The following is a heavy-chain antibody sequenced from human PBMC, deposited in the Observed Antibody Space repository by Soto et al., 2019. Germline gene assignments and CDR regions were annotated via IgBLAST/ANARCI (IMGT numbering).Heavy chain of an antibody. CDR3: ARGRPWELYDY. D-gene: IGHD1-7*01. CDR1: AGSTSPYY. Sequence: QVQLQESGPGLVKASETLSLTCTVSAGSTSPYYWSWLRQPPGKGLEWIGFIDYSGGARYNPSLNSRVTMSLDTSENQISLKLSSMTAADTAVYFCARGRPWELYDYWGQGTLVTVSS. V-gene: IGHV4-59*01. J-gene: IGHJ4*02. CDR2: IDYSGGA.